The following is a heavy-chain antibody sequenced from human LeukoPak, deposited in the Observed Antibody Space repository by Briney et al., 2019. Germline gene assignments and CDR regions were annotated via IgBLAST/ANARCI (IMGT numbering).Heavy chain of an antibody. J-gene: IGHJ4*02. CDR3: ARIPTLGGTFYYPAEY. D-gene: IGHD3-22*01. CDR1: GYSFSNYW. Sequence: GESLKISCKGSGYSFSNYWMAWVRQMPGKGLEWMGIIYPGNSDTRYSPSFQGQVIISADKSNATAYLQWSSLKASDTAMYYCARIPTLGGTFYYPAEYWGQGTLVTVSS. V-gene: IGHV5-51*01. CDR2: IYPGNSDT.